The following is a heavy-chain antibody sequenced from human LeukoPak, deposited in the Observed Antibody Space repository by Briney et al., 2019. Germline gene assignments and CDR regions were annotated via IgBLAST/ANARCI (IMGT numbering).Heavy chain of an antibody. CDR1: GGSISSSSYY. V-gene: IGHV4-39*01. CDR3: ARRLGGSYDYYFDY. CDR2: IYYSGST. Sequence: SETLSLTCSVSGGSISSSSYYWGWIRQPPGKGLEWIGTIYYSGSTYYNPSLKSQATISVDTSKNQFSLKLSSVTAADTAVYYCARRLGGSYDYYFDYWGQGTLVTVSS. D-gene: IGHD1-26*01. J-gene: IGHJ4*02.